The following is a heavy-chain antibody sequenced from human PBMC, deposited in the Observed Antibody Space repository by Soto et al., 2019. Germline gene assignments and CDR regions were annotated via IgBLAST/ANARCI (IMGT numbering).Heavy chain of an antibody. V-gene: IGHV3-21*01. CDR2: ISSSGSYI. D-gene: IGHD5-12*01. J-gene: IGHJ4*02. CDR1: GFIFTTYS. Sequence: RGSLRLSCAASGFIFTTYSINWVRQAPGKGLEWVSTISSSGSYIYYADSVKGRFTISRDNAKNSLYLQMNSLRGEDTAVYYCARVLVATMDFWGQGALVTVS. CDR3: ARVLVATMDF.